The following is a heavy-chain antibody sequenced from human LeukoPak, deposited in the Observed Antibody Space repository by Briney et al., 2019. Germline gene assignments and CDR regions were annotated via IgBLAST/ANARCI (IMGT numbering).Heavy chain of an antibody. D-gene: IGHD2-15*01. CDR3: AKDSGPLQYYFDY. CDR2: IWYDGSNK. V-gene: IGHV3-33*06. Sequence: PGGSLRLSCAASGFTFSSYGMHWVRQAPGKGLEWVAVIWYDGSNKYYADSVKGRFTISRDNSKNTLYLQMNSLRAEDTAVYYCAKDSGPLQYYFDYWGQGTLVTVSS. J-gene: IGHJ4*02. CDR1: GFTFSSYG.